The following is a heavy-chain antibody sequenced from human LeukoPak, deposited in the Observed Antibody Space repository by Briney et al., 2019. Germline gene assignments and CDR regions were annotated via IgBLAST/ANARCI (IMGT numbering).Heavy chain of an antibody. CDR1: GFTFSSYW. V-gene: IGHV3-7*01. CDR3: ARSLTYYDFWSGYYAYYFDY. Sequence: PGGSLRLSCAASGFTFSSYWMSWVRQAPGKGLEWVANIKQDGSEKYYVDSVKGRFTISRDNAKNSLYLQMSSLRAEDTAVYYCARSLTYYDFWSGYYAYYFDYWGQGTLVTVSS. J-gene: IGHJ4*02. CDR2: IKQDGSEK. D-gene: IGHD3-3*01.